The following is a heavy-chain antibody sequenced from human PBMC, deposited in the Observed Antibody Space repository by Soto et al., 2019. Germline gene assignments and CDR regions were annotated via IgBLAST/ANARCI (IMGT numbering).Heavy chain of an antibody. CDR1: GYTFTSYA. CDR2: INAGNGNT. V-gene: IGHV1-3*01. D-gene: IGHD3-3*01. J-gene: IGHJ6*02. CDR3: ARWSGEYYYYGMDV. Sequence: ASVKVSCKASGYTFTSYAMHWVRQAPGQRLEWMGWINAGNGNTKYSQKFQGRVTITRDTSASTAYMELSSLRSEDTAVYYCARWSGEYYYYGMDVWGQGTTVTVSS.